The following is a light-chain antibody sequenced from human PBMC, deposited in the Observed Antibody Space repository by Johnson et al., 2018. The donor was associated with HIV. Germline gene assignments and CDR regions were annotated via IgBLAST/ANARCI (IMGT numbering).Light chain of an antibody. CDR1: SSNIGNNY. Sequence: QSVLTQPPSVSAAPGQKVTISCSGSSSNIGNNYVSWYQQLPGTAPKLLIYENNKRPSGIPDRFSGSKSGTSATLAITGLQTGDEADYYCGTWDNSLSTGVVGTGTQVTVL. CDR2: ENN. J-gene: IGLJ1*01. V-gene: IGLV1-51*02. CDR3: GTWDNSLSTGV.